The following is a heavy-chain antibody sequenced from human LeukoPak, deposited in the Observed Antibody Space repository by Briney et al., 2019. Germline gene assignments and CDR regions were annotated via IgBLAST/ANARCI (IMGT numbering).Heavy chain of an antibody. CDR2: IYYSGST. D-gene: IGHD4-17*01. CDR3: ARVLSPDYGDPKITYYYYYYMDV. J-gene: IGHJ6*03. CDR1: GGSISSSSYY. V-gene: IGHV4-39*07. Sequence: PSETLSLTCTVSGGSISSSSYYWGWIRQPPGKGLEWIGSIYYSGSTYYNPSLKSRVTISVDTSKNQFSLKLSSVTAADTAVYYCARVLSPDYGDPKITYYYYYYMDVWGKGTTVTVSS.